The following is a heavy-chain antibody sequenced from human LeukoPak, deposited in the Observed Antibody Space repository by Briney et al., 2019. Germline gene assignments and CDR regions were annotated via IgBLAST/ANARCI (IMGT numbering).Heavy chain of an antibody. CDR2: ISGSGGST. V-gene: IGHV3-23*01. CDR3: AKDTVTTLIA. Sequence: GGSLRLSCAASGFTFSSYAMSWVRQAPGKGLEWVSPISGSGGSTYYAYSVKGRFTISRDNSKNTLYLQMNSLRAEDTAVYSCAKDTVTTLIAWGQGTLVTVSS. D-gene: IGHD4-17*01. CDR1: GFTFSSYA. J-gene: IGHJ5*02.